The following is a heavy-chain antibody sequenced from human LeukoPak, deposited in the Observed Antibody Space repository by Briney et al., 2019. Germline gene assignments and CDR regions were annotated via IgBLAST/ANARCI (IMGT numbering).Heavy chain of an antibody. J-gene: IGHJ3*02. Sequence: SVKLSCKASGGTFSSYAISWVRQAPGQGLEWMGGIIPIFGTANYTQKFQGRVTITADESTSTAYMELSSLRSEDTAVYYCARSAGMATIIAFDIWGQGTMVTVSS. V-gene: IGHV1-69*13. CDR3: ARSAGMATIIAFDI. D-gene: IGHD5-24*01. CDR2: IIPIFGTA. CDR1: GGTFSSYA.